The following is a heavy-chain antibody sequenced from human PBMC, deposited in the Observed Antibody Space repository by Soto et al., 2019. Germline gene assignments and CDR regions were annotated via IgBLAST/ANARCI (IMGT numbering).Heavy chain of an antibody. D-gene: IGHD5-12*01. CDR2: ISPSGVKT. J-gene: IGHJ4*02. CDR3: ARAGTGHNSGWTSELGY. CDR1: GYTFSSYY. Sequence: QVQLVQSGAELRKPGASVKVSCKASGYTFSSYYVHWVRQAPGQGLEWMGLISPSGVKTTYAQKFQGRVTMTRDTATTTVYMELSGLRSEDTAVYYCARAGTGHNSGWTSELGYWGQGTLVTVSS. V-gene: IGHV1-46*01.